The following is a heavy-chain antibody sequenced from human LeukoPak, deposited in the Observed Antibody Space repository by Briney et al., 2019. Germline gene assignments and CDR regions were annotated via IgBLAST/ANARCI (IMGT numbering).Heavy chain of an antibody. V-gene: IGHV1-2*04. D-gene: IGHD2-21*02. CDR1: GYTFTGYY. J-gene: IGHJ4*02. Sequence: GASVKVSCTASGYTFTGYYIHWVRQAPGQGLEWMGWINPNSGDTNCAQKFQGWVTMTSDTSISTASMELSRLRSDDTAVYYCARDRGGTAKDYWGQGTLVTVSS. CDR2: INPNSGDT. CDR3: ARDRGGTAKDY.